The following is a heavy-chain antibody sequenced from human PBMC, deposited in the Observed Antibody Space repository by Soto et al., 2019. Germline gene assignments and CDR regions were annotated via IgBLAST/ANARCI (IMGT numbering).Heavy chain of an antibody. J-gene: IGHJ4*02. CDR2: IYYSGST. V-gene: IGHV4-59*01. Sequence: SETLSLTCTVSGGSISSYYWSWIRQPPGKGLEWIGYIYYSGSTNYNPSLKSRVTISVDTSKNQFSLKLSSVTAADTAVYYCARDLDGSSPYYFDYWGQGTLVTVSS. CDR1: GGSISSYY. D-gene: IGHD6-6*01. CDR3: ARDLDGSSPYYFDY.